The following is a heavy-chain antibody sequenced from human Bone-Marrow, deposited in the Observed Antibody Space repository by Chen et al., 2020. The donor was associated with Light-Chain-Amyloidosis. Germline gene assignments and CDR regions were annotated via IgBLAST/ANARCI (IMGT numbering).Heavy chain of an antibody. J-gene: IGHJ6*02. CDR2: ISYDGNNI. V-gene: IGHV3-30*18. D-gene: IGHD3-9*01. CDR1: GSTFSNYA. Sequence: QVQLVESGGGVVQPGKSLGLSCAASGSTFSNYAMHWVRQAPGRGLEWVALISYDGNNIYYLDSVRGRFTISRDNSKNILYLQMSSLRPEDTAVFYCAKDRRPYDILTRYYSGLYYYYYGMDVWGQGTSVTVSS. CDR3: AKDRRPYDILTRYYSGLYYYYYGMDV.